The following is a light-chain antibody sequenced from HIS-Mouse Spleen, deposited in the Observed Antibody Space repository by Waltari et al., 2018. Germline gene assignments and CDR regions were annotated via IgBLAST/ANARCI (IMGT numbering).Light chain of an antibody. CDR1: QSVSSSY. V-gene: IGKV3-20*01. J-gene: IGKJ1*01. CDR2: GAS. Sequence: EIVLTQYPGTLSLSPGERATLSCRASQSVSSSYLAWYQQKPGQAPRLLIYGASSRATGIPDRFSGSGSGTDFTLTISRLEPEDFAVYYCQQYGSWWTFGQGTKVEIK. CDR3: QQYGSWWT.